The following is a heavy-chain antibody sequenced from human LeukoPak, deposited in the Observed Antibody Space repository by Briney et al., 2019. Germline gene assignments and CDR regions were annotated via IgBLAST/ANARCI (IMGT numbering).Heavy chain of an antibody. D-gene: IGHD3-16*02. V-gene: IGHV1-69*02. CDR3: ARSGVWGSYRSRPFDY. Sequence: SVKVPCKPSGGTFSRYTISWVRQAPGQGLEWIGRSIPILGIANYAQKFQGRVTITADKSTSTAYMDLSSMRSEDTAVYYCARSGVWGSYRSRPFDYWGQGPRVTVSS. CDR2: SIPILGIA. CDR1: GGTFSRYT. J-gene: IGHJ4*02.